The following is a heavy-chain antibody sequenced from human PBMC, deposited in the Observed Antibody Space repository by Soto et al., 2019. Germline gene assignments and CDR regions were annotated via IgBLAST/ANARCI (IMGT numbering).Heavy chain of an antibody. Sequence: ASVKVSCKASGGTFNTYTFSWVRQAPGQGLEWMGSIIPIFGTTHYAQSFQGRLSITADQSSTTTYMELRSLTSHDTALYYCARIPRYSFPTSDPLDNWGQGTLVTVSS. CDR1: GGTFNTYT. D-gene: IGHD1-26*01. CDR2: IIPIFGTT. CDR3: ARIPRYSFPTSDPLDN. V-gene: IGHV1-69*13. J-gene: IGHJ1*01.